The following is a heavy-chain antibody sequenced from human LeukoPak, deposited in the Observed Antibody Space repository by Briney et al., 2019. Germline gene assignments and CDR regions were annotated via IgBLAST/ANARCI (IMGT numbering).Heavy chain of an antibody. CDR3: ASLTGTTDYYYYYMDV. V-gene: IGHV4-34*01. CDR1: GGSFSGYY. J-gene: IGHJ6*03. CDR2: INHSGST. Sequence: PSETLSLTCAVHGGSFSGYYWSWIRQPPGKGLEWIGEINHSGSTNYNPSLKSRVTISVDTSKNQFSLKLTSVTAADTAVYYCASLTGTTDYYYYYMDVWGKGTTVTVSS. D-gene: IGHD1-20*01.